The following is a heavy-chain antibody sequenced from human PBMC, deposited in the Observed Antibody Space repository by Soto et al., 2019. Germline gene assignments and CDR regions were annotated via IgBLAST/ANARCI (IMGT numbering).Heavy chain of an antibody. Sequence: QVQLVQSGAEVKKPGASVKVSCKASGYTFTSYYMHWVRQAPGQGPEWMGIINPSRGSTSYAQKYQGRVTMTRDTSTSTVYMEQRSLRSEDTATYYCPRHPAAGTWNWFDPWGPGTLVTVSS. CDR3: PRHPAAGTWNWFDP. V-gene: IGHV1-46*03. D-gene: IGHD6-13*01. J-gene: IGHJ5*02. CDR1: GYTFTSYY. CDR2: INPSRGST.